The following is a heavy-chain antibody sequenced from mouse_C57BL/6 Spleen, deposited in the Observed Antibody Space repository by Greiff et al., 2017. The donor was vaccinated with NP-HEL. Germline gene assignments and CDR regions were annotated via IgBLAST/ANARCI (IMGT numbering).Heavy chain of an antibody. CDR3: ARSETAQAAMDY. CDR2: IDPSDSYT. V-gene: IGHV1-69*01. D-gene: IGHD3-2*02. Sequence: QVQLQQPGAELVMPGASVKLSCKASGYTFTSYWMHWVKQRPGQGLEWIGEIDPSDSYTNYNQKFKGKSTLTVDKSSSTAYRQLSSLTSEDSAVYYCARSETAQAAMDYWGQGTSVTVSS. J-gene: IGHJ4*01. CDR1: GYTFTSYW.